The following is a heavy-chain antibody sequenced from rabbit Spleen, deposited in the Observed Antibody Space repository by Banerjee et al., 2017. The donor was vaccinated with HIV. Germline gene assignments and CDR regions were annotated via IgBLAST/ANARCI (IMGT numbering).Heavy chain of an antibody. J-gene: IGHJ6*01. CDR3: ARDTGSSFSSYGMDL. D-gene: IGHD8-1*01. Sequence: QSLEESGGDLVKPGASLTLTCPASGFSFSRSPSMGWVRQVPGKGLEWIACMYTGSSGSTYYASWAKGRFTISKTSSTTVTLQMTSLTVADTATYFCARDTGSSFSSYGMDLWGPGTLVTVS. V-gene: IGHV1S40*01. CDR1: GFSFSRSPS. CDR2: MYTGSSGST.